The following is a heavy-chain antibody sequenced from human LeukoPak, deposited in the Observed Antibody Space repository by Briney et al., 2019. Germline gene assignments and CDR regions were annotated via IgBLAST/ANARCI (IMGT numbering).Heavy chain of an antibody. Sequence: ASVKVSCKASGYTFTDYYMHWVRQAPGQGLEWMGCINPNSGDTNHAQNFQGRVTLTRDTSISTAYMELSSLRSDDSAVYYCAGEYCSGGSCRQGFDYWGQGTLVTVSS. D-gene: IGHD2-15*01. CDR1: GYTFTDYY. V-gene: IGHV1-2*02. J-gene: IGHJ4*02. CDR3: AGEYCSGGSCRQGFDY. CDR2: INPNSGDT.